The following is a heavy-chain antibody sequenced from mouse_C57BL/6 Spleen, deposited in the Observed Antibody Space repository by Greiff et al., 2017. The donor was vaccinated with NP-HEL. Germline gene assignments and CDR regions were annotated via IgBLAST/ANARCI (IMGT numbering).Heavy chain of an antibody. D-gene: IGHD3-2*02. J-gene: IGHJ3*01. Sequence: EVQLQQSGPELVKPGASVKISCKASGYSFPDYTMNWVKQSNGKSLEWIGVINPNYGTTSYNQKFKGKATLTVDQSASTAYMQLNSLTSEDSAVYDCARANDSSGYVFAYWGQGTLVTVSA. V-gene: IGHV1-39*01. CDR1: GYSFPDYT. CDR3: ARANDSSGYVFAY. CDR2: INPNYGTT.